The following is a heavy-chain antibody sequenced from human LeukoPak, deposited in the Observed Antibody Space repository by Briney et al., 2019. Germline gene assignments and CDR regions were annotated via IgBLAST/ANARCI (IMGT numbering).Heavy chain of an antibody. CDR2: ISGYSGNT. CDR1: GYTFTGYY. CDR3: ARGATYYDSSGYNDY. D-gene: IGHD3-22*01. V-gene: IGHV1-18*04. Sequence: GASVKVSCKASGYTFTGYYMHWVRQAPGQGLEWMGWISGYSGNTNYAQKFQGRVTMTTDTSTSTAYMELRSLRSDDTAVYYCARGATYYDSSGYNDYWGQGTLVTVSS. J-gene: IGHJ4*02.